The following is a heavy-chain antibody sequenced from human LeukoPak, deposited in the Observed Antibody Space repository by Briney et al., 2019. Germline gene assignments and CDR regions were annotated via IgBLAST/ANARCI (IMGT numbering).Heavy chain of an antibody. V-gene: IGHV3-23*01. CDR1: GFTFSSYA. J-gene: IGHJ5*02. Sequence: PGGSLRLSCAASGFTFSSYAISWVRQAPGKGLEWVAAISGSGGSTYYADSVKGRFAISRDNAKNTLHLRMNSLGAEDTAMYYCARGYYCSGGSCYGEIGWFDPWGQGTLVTVSS. D-gene: IGHD2-15*01. CDR3: ARGYYCSGGSCYGEIGWFDP. CDR2: ISGSGGST.